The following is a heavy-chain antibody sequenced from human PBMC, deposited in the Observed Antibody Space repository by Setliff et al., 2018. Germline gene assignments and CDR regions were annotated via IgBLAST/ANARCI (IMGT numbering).Heavy chain of an antibody. D-gene: IGHD2-2*01. CDR2: ISAYSGET. CDR3: SRLVRYCTSTTCQRASGGEF. V-gene: IGHV1-18*01. CDR1: GYTFNNYG. J-gene: IGHJ4*02. Sequence: VASVKVSCKASGYTFNNYGIIWVRQAPGQGPEWMGWISAYSGETNYAQIFQGRVTMTTDTPTSTAYMELRSLTSDDTAVYYCSRLVRYCTSTTCQRASGGEFWGQGTLVTVSS.